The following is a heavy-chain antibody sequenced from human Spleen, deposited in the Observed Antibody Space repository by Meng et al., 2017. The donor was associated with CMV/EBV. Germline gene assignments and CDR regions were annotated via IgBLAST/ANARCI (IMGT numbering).Heavy chain of an antibody. CDR1: GGTFSNYA. CDR2: IFPIIGLT. V-gene: IGHV1-69*10. CDR3: ARELEQQLSGMDV. Sequence: SVKVSCKASGGTFSNYAINWVRQAPGHGLEWMGGIFPIIGLTNYAQKFQGRVTITADKSTSTAYMDLRSLRSEDTAVYYCARELEQQLSGMDVWGQGTTVTVSS. J-gene: IGHJ6*02. D-gene: IGHD6-13*01.